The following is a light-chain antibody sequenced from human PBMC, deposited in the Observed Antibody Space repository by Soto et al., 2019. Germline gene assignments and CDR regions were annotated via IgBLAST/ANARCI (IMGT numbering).Light chain of an antibody. CDR2: SAS. CDR3: QQSYNGPFT. V-gene: IGKV1-39*01. Sequence: DIQMTQSPSSLSASVGDRVTVTCREGQSIRRYLNWYQQRQGKAPKIXIYSASTLQTGVPSRFSGSGSGTEFTLTISSLQPEDFATYYCQQSYNGPFTFGPGTKVDIK. CDR1: QSIRRY. J-gene: IGKJ3*01.